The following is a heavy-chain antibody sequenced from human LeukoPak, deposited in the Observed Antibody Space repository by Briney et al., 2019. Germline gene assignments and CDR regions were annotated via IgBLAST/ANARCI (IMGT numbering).Heavy chain of an antibody. D-gene: IGHD3-16*01. V-gene: IGHV4-61*05. J-gene: IGHJ5*02. CDR1: GGSISSSSYY. CDR2: IYYSGST. Sequence: SETLSLTCTVSGGSISSSSYYWGWIRQPPGKGLEWIGYIYYSGSTNYNPSLKSRVTISVDTSKNQFSLKLSSVTAADTAVYYCARATGGWFDPWGQGTLVTVSS. CDR3: ARATGGWFDP.